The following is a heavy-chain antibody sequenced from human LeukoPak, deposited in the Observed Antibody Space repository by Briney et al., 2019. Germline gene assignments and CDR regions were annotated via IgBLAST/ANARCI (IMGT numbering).Heavy chain of an antibody. V-gene: IGHV1-2*02. CDR1: GYTFTGYY. CDR3: ARGTMIVVVSPDAFDI. J-gene: IGHJ3*02. Sequence: ASVKVSCKASGYTFTGYYMHWVRQAPGQGLEWMGWINPNSGGTNYAQKFQGRVTMTRDTSISTAYMELSRLRSDDTAVYYCARGTMIVVVSPDAFDIWGQGTMVTVSS. D-gene: IGHD3-22*01. CDR2: INPNSGGT.